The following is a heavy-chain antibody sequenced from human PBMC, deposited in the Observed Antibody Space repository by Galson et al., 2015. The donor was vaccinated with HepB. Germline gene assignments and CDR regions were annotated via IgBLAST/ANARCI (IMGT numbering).Heavy chain of an antibody. CDR3: AHRQGMIPHSREWFDP. J-gene: IGHJ5*02. D-gene: IGHD3-22*01. V-gene: IGHV2-5*02. CDR2: IYWDDDK. Sequence: PALVKPTQTLTLTCTFSGFSLSTSGVGVGWIRQPPGKALEWLALIYWDDDKRYSPSLKSRLAITKDTSKNQVVLTMTNMDPVDTATYYCAHRQGMIPHSREWFDPWGQGTLVTVSS. CDR1: GFSLSTSGVG.